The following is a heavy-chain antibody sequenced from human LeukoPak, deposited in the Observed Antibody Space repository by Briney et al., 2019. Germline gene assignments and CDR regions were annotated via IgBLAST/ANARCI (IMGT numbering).Heavy chain of an antibody. CDR1: GGSFSGYY. CDR2: INHSGST. J-gene: IGHJ4*02. D-gene: IGHD6-13*01. V-gene: IGHV4-34*01. Sequence: SATLSLTCAVYGGSFSGYYWSWIRQPPGKGLEWIGEINHSGSTNYNPSLKSRVTISVDTSKNQFSLKLSSVTAADTAVYYCARGKIAAAATPGNYFDYWGQGTLVTVSS. CDR3: ARGKIAAAATPGNYFDY.